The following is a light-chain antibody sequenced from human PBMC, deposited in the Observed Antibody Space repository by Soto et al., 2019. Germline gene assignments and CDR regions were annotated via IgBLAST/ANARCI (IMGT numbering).Light chain of an antibody. CDR1: SSDVGGYNY. J-gene: IGLJ1*01. CDR3: SSYTSSSTLYV. Sequence: QSVLTQPASVSGSPGQSITISCTGTSSDVGGYNYVSWYQQHPGKAPKLMIYDVSNRPSGVSNRFSGSKSGNTASLTISGLQAEDEADYYCSSYTSSSTLYVSGTGTNVTVL. CDR2: DVS. V-gene: IGLV2-14*01.